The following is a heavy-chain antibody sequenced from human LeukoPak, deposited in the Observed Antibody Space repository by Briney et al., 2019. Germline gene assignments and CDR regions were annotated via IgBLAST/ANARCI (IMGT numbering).Heavy chain of an antibody. Sequence: KPGGSLRLSCAASGFTFTDYYMSWIRQAPGKGLEWLSYISGNSITIFYADSVRGRFTISRDNAKNSLYLQMNSLRAEDTAVYYCARDPQYESSVPAYYFDYWSQGTLVTVSS. CDR2: ISGNSITI. D-gene: IGHD3-22*01. V-gene: IGHV3-11*01. CDR3: ARDPQYESSVPAYYFDY. CDR1: GFTFTDYY. J-gene: IGHJ4*02.